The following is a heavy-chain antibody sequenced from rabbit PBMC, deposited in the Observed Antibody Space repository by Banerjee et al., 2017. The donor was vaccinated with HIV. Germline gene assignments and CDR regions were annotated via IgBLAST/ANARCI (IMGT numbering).Heavy chain of an antibody. V-gene: IGHV1S45*01. CDR2: INAGNGNYT. CDR1: GFSFSGRYL. CDR3: ASGYSDVYFNL. J-gene: IGHJ4*01. Sequence: QEQLEECGGVLVQPGGSLTLSCTASGFSFSGRYLICWVRQAPVTGLEWTGCINAGNGNYTCYASWAKGRFTISKTSSTTVTLQMTSLTAADTATYFCASGYSDVYFNLWGPGTLVTVS. D-gene: IGHD1-1*01.